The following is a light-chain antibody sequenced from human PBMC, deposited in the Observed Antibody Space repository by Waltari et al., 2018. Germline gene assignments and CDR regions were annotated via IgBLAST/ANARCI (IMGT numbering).Light chain of an antibody. CDR1: QSVSSSY. Sequence: EIVLTQSPGTLSLSPGERATLSCRASQSVSSSYLAWYQQKPGQAPRLLIYGESSRATGIPDRVSGSGAGTDFTVTISRLEPEDFAVYYCQQYGSSPPWTFGQGTKVEIK. CDR2: GES. CDR3: QQYGSSPPWT. V-gene: IGKV3-20*01. J-gene: IGKJ1*01.